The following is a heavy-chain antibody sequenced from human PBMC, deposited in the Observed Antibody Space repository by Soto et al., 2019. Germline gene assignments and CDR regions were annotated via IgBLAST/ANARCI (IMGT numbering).Heavy chain of an antibody. V-gene: IGHV5-51*01. CDR2: IYPGDSDT. D-gene: IGHD6-19*01. CDR3: ARWTGGQWLGSYFDY. J-gene: IGHJ4*02. Sequence: GESLKISCKGSGYSFTSYWIGWVRQMPGKGLEWMGIIYPGDSDTRYSPSFQGQVTISADKSISTAYLQWSSLKASDTAMYYCARWTGGQWLGSYFDYWGQGTLVTVSS. CDR1: GYSFTSYW.